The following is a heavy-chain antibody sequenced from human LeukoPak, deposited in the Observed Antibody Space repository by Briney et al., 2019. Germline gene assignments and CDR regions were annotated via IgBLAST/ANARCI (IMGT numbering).Heavy chain of an antibody. CDR1: GYSISSGYY. Sequence: NASETLSLTCTVSGYSISSGYYWGWIRQPPGKGLEWIGSIYHSGSTYYNPSLKSRVTISADTSKNQFSLKLSSVTAADTAVYYCARGADIAVLVATSDAFDIWGQGTMVTVSS. V-gene: IGHV4-38-2*02. CDR3: ARGADIAVLVATSDAFDI. D-gene: IGHD6-19*01. CDR2: IYHSGST. J-gene: IGHJ3*02.